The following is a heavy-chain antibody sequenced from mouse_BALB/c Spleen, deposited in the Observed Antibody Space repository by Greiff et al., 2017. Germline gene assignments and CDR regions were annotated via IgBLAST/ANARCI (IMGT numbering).Heavy chain of an antibody. D-gene: IGHD2-1*01. V-gene: IGHV1-62-2*01. CDR1: GYTFTEYI. CDR2: FYPGSGSI. CDR3: ARHEEAYGNYWYFDV. J-gene: IGHJ1*01. Sequence: VKLQESGAELVKPGASVKLSCKASGYTFTEYIIHWVKQRSGQGLEWIGWFYPGSGSIKYNEKFKDKATLTADKSSSTVYMELSRLTSEDSAVYFCARHEEAYGNYWYFDVWGAGTTVTVSS.